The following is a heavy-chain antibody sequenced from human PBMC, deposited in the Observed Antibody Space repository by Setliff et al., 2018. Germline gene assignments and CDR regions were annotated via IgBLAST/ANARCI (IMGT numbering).Heavy chain of an antibody. V-gene: IGHV3-7*01. D-gene: IGHD7-27*01. CDR1: GFTFNTYW. CDR2: ITHDGGEI. J-gene: IGHJ4*02. Sequence: PGGSLRLSCAGSGFTFNTYWMTWVRQAPGKGLEWVASITHDGGEIYYVDSVRGRFTISRDNARNSLYLQMNSLRVEDTAIYYCATDLNWENYWGRGTLVTVSS. CDR3: ATDLNWENY.